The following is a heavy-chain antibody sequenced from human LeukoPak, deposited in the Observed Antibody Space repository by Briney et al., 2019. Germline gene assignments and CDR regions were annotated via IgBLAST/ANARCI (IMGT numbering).Heavy chain of an antibody. D-gene: IGHD2-8*01. CDR2: IIPIFGTA. J-gene: IGHJ4*02. V-gene: IGHV1-69*13. CDR1: GYTFTGYY. Sequence: SVKVSCKAFGYTFTGYYMHWVRQAPGQGLEWMGGIIPIFGTANYAQKFQGRVTITADESTSTAYMELSSLRSEDTAVYYCARVWGTSYFDYWGQGTLVTVSS. CDR3: ARVWGTSYFDY.